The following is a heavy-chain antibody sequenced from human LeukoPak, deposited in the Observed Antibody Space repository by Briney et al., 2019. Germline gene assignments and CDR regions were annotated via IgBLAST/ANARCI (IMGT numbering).Heavy chain of an antibody. Sequence: GGSLRLSCAASGFTFSSYSMNWVRQAPGKGLEWVSYISSSSSTIYYADSVKGRFTISRDNAKNSLYLQMSSLRAEDTALYLCAGGDRNGWYFYYWGQGTLVTVSS. D-gene: IGHD6-19*01. CDR2: ISSSSSTI. V-gene: IGHV3-48*04. CDR3: AGGDRNGWYFYY. J-gene: IGHJ4*02. CDR1: GFTFSSYS.